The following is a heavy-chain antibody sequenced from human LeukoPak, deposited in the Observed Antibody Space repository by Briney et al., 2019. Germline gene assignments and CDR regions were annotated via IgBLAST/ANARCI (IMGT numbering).Heavy chain of an antibody. V-gene: IGHV3-21*01. CDR3: ATDLRYGNNFFFQH. D-gene: IGHD5-18*01. CDR1: GFTFSSYS. J-gene: IGHJ4*02. CDR2: ISSSSSYI. Sequence: GGSLRLSCAASGFTFSSYSMNWVRQAPGKGLEWVSSISSSSSYIYYADSVKGRFTISRDNSKNTLYPQMNSLQTDDTAVYYCATDLRYGNNFFFQHWGQGILVTVSS.